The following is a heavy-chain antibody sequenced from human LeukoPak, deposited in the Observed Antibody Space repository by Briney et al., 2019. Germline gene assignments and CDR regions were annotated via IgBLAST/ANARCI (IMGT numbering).Heavy chain of an antibody. V-gene: IGHV4-61*02. CDR3: ARDSAYYDILTGYSFAFDI. Sequence: SQTLSLTCTVSGGSISSGSYHWSWIRQPAGKGLEWIGRIYTSGSTNYNPSLKSRVTISVDTSKNQFSLKLSSVTAADTAVYYCARDSAYYDILTGYSFAFDIWGQGTMVTVSS. CDR2: IYTSGST. D-gene: IGHD3-9*01. J-gene: IGHJ3*02. CDR1: GGSISSGSYH.